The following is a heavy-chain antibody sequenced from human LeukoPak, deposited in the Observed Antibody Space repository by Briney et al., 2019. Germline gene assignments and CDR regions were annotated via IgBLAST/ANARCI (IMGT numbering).Heavy chain of an antibody. V-gene: IGHV5-51*01. Sequence: GEXXKISFKGPGYLFTNYWIAWVRQMPGKGLEWMGIIYPGDSDTRYSPSFQGQVTISADKSISTAYLQWSSLKASDTAMYYCARRSGNFQADYNFDYWGQGTLVTVSS. CDR2: IYPGDSDT. D-gene: IGHD1-26*01. CDR3: ARRSGNFQADYNFDY. J-gene: IGHJ4*02. CDR1: GYLFTNYW.